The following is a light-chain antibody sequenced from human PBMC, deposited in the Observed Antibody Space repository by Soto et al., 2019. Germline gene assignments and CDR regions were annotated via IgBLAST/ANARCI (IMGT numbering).Light chain of an antibody. Sequence: EIVMTRSPATLSLSPGERATLSCRASQSVSSNLAWYQQKPGQAPRLLIYGASTRATGIPARFSGSGSGTEFTLTISSLQSEDFAVYYCQQYKNWPAITFGQGTRLEIK. V-gene: IGKV3D-15*01. CDR2: GAS. CDR3: QQYKNWPAIT. J-gene: IGKJ5*01. CDR1: QSVSSN.